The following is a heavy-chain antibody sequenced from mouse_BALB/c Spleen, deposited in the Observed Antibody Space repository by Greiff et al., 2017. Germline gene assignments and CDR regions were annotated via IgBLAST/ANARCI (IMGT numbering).Heavy chain of an antibody. CDR1: GYAFSSYW. V-gene: IGHV1-80*01. J-gene: IGHJ4*01. CDR3: AYEGYAMDY. CDR2: IYPGDGDT. D-gene: IGHD2-3*01. Sequence: QVQLKQSGAELVRPGSSVKISCKASGYAFSSYWMNWVKQRPGQGLEWIGQIYPGDGDTNYNGKFKGKATLTVDKSSSTAYMQLSSLTSEDSAVYYCAYEGYAMDYWGQGTSVTVSS.